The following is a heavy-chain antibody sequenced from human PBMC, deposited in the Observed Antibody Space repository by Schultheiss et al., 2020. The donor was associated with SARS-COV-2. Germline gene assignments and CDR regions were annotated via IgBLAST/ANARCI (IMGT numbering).Heavy chain of an antibody. J-gene: IGHJ6*02. CDR1: GFTFSSYA. CDR3: ARLVTRPDYYGMDV. V-gene: IGHV3-23*01. Sequence: GGSLRLSCSASGFTFSSYAMSWVRQAPGKGLEWVSAISGSGGSTYYADSVKGRFTISRDISKDTLFLQMNSLRVEDTAVYYCARLVTRPDYYGMDVWGQGATVTVSS. CDR2: ISGSGGST. D-gene: IGHD2-21*02.